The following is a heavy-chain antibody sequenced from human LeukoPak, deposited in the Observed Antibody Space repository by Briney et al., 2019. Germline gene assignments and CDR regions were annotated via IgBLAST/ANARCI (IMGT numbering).Heavy chain of an antibody. Sequence: GGSLRLSCVASGFTFSSYSMHWVRQAPGKGLEWVSSISSRSSHIYYADSVKGRFTISRDNAKNSLYLQMNSLRTEDTAVYYCARCYYDSSGYAFDIWGQGTMVTVSS. CDR1: GFTFSSYS. V-gene: IGHV3-21*01. CDR3: ARCYYDSSGYAFDI. D-gene: IGHD3-22*01. J-gene: IGHJ3*02. CDR2: ISSRSSHI.